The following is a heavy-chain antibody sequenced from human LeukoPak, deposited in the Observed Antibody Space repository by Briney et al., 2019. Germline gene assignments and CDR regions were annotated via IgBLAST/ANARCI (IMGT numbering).Heavy chain of an antibody. CDR2: INIGGTNT. J-gene: IGHJ5*02. CDR3: ATDGAGFDT. V-gene: IGHV3-11*01. CDR1: GFTFNDYY. Sequence: GGSLRLSCAASGFTFNDYYMSWIRLAPGKGLEWLSYINIGGTNTHYADSVKGRFTISRDNAKKSLYLEMNNLRAEDTAVYYCATDGAGFDTWGQGVLVTVSS.